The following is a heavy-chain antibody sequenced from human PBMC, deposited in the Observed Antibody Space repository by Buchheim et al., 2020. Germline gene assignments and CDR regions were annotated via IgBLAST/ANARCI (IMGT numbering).Heavy chain of an antibody. CDR1: GFTFSSYW. CDR3: SRVGGGSCYSSCLDY. CDR2: IQHDGSET. V-gene: IGHV3-7*01. J-gene: IGHJ4*02. Sequence: EVQLVESGGGLVQPGGSLRLSCAASGFTFSSYWMSWVRQAPGKGLEWVTNIQHDGSETYYVDSVKGRFTISRDNAKNSLYLQMNSLRAEDTAVYYCSRVGGGSCYSSCLDYWGQGTL. D-gene: IGHD2-15*01.